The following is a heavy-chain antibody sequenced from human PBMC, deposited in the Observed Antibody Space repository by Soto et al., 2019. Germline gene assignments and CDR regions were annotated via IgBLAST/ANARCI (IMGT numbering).Heavy chain of an antibody. CDR3: PSAEYGSCSYASY. J-gene: IGHJ4*02. CDR1: GGTFSSYT. CDR2: IIPILGIA. V-gene: IGHV1-69*02. D-gene: IGHD3-10*01. Sequence: QVQLVHSGAEVKKPGSSVKVSCKASGGTFSSYTISWVRQAPGQGLEWIGRIIPILGIAHYAQKFQGRVTITPNKCTSTAFLGLRNLTSADPAVYYFPSAEYGSCSYASYWGRGTRVTVVS.